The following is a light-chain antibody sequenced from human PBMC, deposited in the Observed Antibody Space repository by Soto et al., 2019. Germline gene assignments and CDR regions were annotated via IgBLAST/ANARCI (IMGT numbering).Light chain of an antibody. CDR3: ASFRSGTILV. CDR2: EVN. V-gene: IGLV2-14*01. CDR1: SSDIGDSNF. J-gene: IGLJ1*01. Sequence: QSVLTQPASVSGSPGQSITISCSGTSSDIGDSNFISWYQHSPGKAPRLLIYEVNNRPSGVSKRFSGSKAGNTASLTISGLLDDDEADYFCASFRSGTILVFXSGTKVTVL.